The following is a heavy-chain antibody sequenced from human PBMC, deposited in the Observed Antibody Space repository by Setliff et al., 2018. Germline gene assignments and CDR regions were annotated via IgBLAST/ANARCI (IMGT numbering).Heavy chain of an antibody. J-gene: IGHJ4*01. CDR1: GGSISSHY. CDR3: ARDRSSIAVAGGGVDY. D-gene: IGHD6-19*01. V-gene: IGHV4-59*11. Sequence: SETLSLTCTVSGGSISSHYWSWIRQPPGKGLEWIGSIYYSGSTNYNPSLKSRVTISVDMSKNQFSLKLSSVTAADTAVYYCARDRSSIAVAGGGVDYWGHGTLVTVSS. CDR2: IYYSGST.